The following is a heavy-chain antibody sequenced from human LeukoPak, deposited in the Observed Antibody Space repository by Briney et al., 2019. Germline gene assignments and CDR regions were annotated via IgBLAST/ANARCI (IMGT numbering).Heavy chain of an antibody. CDR3: ARRSITIFGVVKRDY. D-gene: IGHD3-3*01. CDR1: GFTFSSYS. Sequence: GGSLRLSCAASGFTFSSYSMNWVRQAPGKGLEWVSSISSSSSYIYYADSVKGRFTISRDNAKNSLYLQMNSLRAEDTAVYYCARRSITIFGVVKRDYWGQGTLVTVSS. CDR2: ISSSSSYI. V-gene: IGHV3-21*01. J-gene: IGHJ4*02.